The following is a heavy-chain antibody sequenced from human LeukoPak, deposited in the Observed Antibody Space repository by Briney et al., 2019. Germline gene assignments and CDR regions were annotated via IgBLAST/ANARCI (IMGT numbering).Heavy chain of an antibody. J-gene: IGHJ4*02. CDR2: IYYSGST. CDR1: GGSISSGGYY. V-gene: IGHV4-31*03. Sequence: PSETLSLTCTVSGGSISSGGYYWSWIRQHPGKGLEWIGYIYYSGSTYYNPSLKSRVTISVDTSKNQFSLKLSSVTAADTAVYYRARADLILLDYWGQGTLVTVSS. CDR3: ARADLILLDY.